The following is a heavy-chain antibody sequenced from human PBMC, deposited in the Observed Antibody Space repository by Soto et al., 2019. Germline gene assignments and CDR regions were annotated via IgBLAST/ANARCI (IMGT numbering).Heavy chain of an antibody. V-gene: IGHV3-23*01. CDR2: LGTIGA. Sequence: EVQLLESGGGLVQPGGSLRLSCVGSGFTFSAHAITSVRQAPGKGLEWVSTLGTIGAFYADSVKGRFTIARDNSKNTVNLQMTSLRGEDTAIYYCARDLTTHDYWGQGTVVTVSS. CDR3: ARDLTTHDY. J-gene: IGHJ4*02. CDR1: GFTFSAHA.